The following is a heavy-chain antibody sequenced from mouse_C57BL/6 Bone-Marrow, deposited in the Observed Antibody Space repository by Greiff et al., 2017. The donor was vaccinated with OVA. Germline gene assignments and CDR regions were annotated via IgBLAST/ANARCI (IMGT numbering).Heavy chain of an antibody. CDR2: ISSGTSTI. Sequence: EVKLMESGGGLVKPGGSLKLSCAASGFTFSDYGMHWVRQAPEHGLEWVAYISSGTSTIYYADTVKGRFTISRDNAKHTLFLKMTSLEYEETAMCYCEREGHWGQGTTLTVSS. V-gene: IGHV5-17*01. CDR3: EREGH. CDR1: GFTFSDYG. J-gene: IGHJ2*01.